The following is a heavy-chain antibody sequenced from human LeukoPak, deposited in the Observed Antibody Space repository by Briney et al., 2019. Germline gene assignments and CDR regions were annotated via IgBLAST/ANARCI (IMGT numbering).Heavy chain of an antibody. CDR1: GYTFTSYG. CDR2: VSAYADNT. V-gene: IGHV1-18*01. J-gene: IGHJ4*02. CDR3: ARDCVGCHGFDY. Sequence: ASVKVSCKASGYTFTSYGITWVRQAPGQGLEWMGWVSAYADNTNYVQKIQGRVTMTTDTSTSTAYMELRSLRSDDTAVYYCARDCVGCHGFDYWGQGTLVTVSS. D-gene: IGHD2-15*01.